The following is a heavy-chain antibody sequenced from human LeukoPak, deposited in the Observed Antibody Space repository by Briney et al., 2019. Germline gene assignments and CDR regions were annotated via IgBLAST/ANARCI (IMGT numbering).Heavy chain of an antibody. CDR3: ARQSPRYYYYGMDV. J-gene: IGHJ6*02. CDR2: ISAYNGNT. CDR1: AYSMTSYG. Sequence: AAVEVSCNASAYSMTSYGIRGVGQAPGQRLEWMGWISAYNGNTNYAQKLQGRVTMTTDTSTSTAYMELRSLRSDDTAVYYCARQSPRYYYYGMDVWGQGTTVTVSS. V-gene: IGHV1-18*01.